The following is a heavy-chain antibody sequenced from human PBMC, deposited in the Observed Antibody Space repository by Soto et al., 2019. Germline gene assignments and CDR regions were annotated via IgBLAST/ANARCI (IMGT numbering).Heavy chain of an antibody. J-gene: IGHJ3*02. CDR2: FDPEDSET. CDR3: ATARITIFGVAQSDAFDI. CDR1: GYTLTELS. Sequence: ASVKVSCKVSGYTLTELSMHWVRQAPGKGLEWMGGFDPEDSETIYAQKFQGRVTMTEDTSTDTAYMELSSLRSEDTAVYYCATARITIFGVAQSDAFDIWGQGTMVTVSS. V-gene: IGHV1-24*01. D-gene: IGHD3-3*01.